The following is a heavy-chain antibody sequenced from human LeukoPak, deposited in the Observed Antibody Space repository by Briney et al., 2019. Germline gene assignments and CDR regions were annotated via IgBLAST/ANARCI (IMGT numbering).Heavy chain of an antibody. J-gene: IGHJ5*02. D-gene: IGHD2-2*01. CDR2: IHHSGST. CDR3: ARHLGYCSSNSCSNWFDP. V-gene: IGHV4-38-2*01. CDR1: GYSISSGYY. Sequence: SETLSLTCAVSGYSISSGYYWGWIRQPPGKGLEWIGNIHHSGSTYYNPSLKSRVTISVDTSKNQFSLNLSSVTATDTAVYYCARHLGYCSSNSCSNWFDPWSQGTLVTVSS.